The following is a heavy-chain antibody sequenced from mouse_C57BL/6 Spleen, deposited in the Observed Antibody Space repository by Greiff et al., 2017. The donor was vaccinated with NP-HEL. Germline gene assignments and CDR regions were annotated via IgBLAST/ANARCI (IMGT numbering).Heavy chain of an antibody. Sequence: EVMLVESEGGLVQPGSSMKLSCTASGFTFSDYYMAWVRQVPEKGLEWVANINYDGSSTYYLDSLKSRFIISRDNAKNILYLQMSSLKSEDTATYYCARGEIYDGYPAYWGQGTLVTVSA. CDR1: GFTFSDYY. J-gene: IGHJ3*01. CDR3: ARGEIYDGYPAY. V-gene: IGHV5-16*01. D-gene: IGHD2-3*01. CDR2: INYDGSST.